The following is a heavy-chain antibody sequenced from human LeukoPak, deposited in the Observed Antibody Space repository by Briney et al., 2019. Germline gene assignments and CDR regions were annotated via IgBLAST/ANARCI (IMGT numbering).Heavy chain of an antibody. D-gene: IGHD3-10*01. CDR3: ARGLSYCGSGSYDY. J-gene: IGHJ4*02. CDR2: INHIGSA. V-gene: IGHV4-34*01. Sequence: SETLSLTCAVYGGSFSGYYWSWIRQPPPKGLEGIGEINHIGSANYNPSLKSRVTISVDTSKNQFSLKLSSVAAADTAVYYCARGLSYCGSGSYDYWGQGTLVTVSS. CDR1: GGSFSGYY.